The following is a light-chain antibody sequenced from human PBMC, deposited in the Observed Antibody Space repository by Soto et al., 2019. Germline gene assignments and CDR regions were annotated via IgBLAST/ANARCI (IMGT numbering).Light chain of an antibody. V-gene: IGLV2-8*01. J-gene: IGLJ3*02. CDR3: SSYVAGNSLV. CDR2: EVS. CDR1: SSDIGGFNY. Sequence: QSVLTQPPSASGSPGQSVTISCTGTSSDIGGFNYVSWYQQHPGKAPKLLIYEVSKRPSGVPDRFSGSRSGNTASLTVSGLQAEDESDYYCSSYVAGNSLVFGGGTKLTVL.